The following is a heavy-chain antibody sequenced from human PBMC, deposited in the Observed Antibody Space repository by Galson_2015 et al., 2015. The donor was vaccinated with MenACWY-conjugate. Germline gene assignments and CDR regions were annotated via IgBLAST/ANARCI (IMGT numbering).Heavy chain of an antibody. J-gene: IGHJ4*02. CDR2: IKADGSFS. CDR3: ARDNNWSFDS. D-gene: IGHD1-1*01. Sequence: SLRLSCAASGFTFNNYWMHWVRHPPGKGLEWILYIKADGSFSNYADSVKGRFTISTDNAKNMVYLQMDGLGDEDTAVYFCARDNNWSFDSWGQGTLVTVSS. CDR1: GFTFNNYW. V-gene: IGHV3-74*01.